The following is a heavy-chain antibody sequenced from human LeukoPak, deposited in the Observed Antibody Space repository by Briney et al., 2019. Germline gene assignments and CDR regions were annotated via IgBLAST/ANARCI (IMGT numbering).Heavy chain of an antibody. CDR2: IYHSGST. CDR3: ARGVGYCSSTSCHDAFDI. V-gene: IGHV4-30-2*01. Sequence: SPSETLSLTCAVSGGSISSGGYYWSWIRQPPGKGLEWIGYIYHSGSTYYNPSLKSRVTISVDRSKNQFSLKLSSVTAADTAVYYCARGVGYCSSTSCHDAFDIWGQGTMVTVSS. J-gene: IGHJ3*02. CDR1: GGSISSGGYY. D-gene: IGHD2-2*01.